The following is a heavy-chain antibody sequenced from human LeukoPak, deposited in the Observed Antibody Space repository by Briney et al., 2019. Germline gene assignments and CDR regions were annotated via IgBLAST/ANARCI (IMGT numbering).Heavy chain of an antibody. CDR2: IYPGDSDT. D-gene: IGHD6-13*01. V-gene: IGHV5-51*01. Sequence: GESLKISCKGSGYSFTSYWIGWVRQMPGKGLEWMGIIYPGDSDTRDSPSFQGQVTISADKSISTAYLQWGSLKASDTAMYHCARRLISAGAFDIWGQGTMVTVSS. CDR3: ARRLISAGAFDI. CDR1: GYSFTSYW. J-gene: IGHJ3*02.